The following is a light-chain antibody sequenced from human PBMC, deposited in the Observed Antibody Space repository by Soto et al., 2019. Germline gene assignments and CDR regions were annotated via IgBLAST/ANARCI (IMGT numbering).Light chain of an antibody. CDR2: DAS. J-gene: IGKJ4*01. V-gene: IGKV3-11*01. CDR3: QQRSNWPLT. Sequence: EIVLTQSPATLSFSPGERATLSCRASQNVSSFLAWYQQKPGQSPSLLIYDASNRATDIPARFSGSGSGTDFTLTISSLEPEDFAVYYCQQRSNWPLTFGGGTKVDIK. CDR1: QNVSSF.